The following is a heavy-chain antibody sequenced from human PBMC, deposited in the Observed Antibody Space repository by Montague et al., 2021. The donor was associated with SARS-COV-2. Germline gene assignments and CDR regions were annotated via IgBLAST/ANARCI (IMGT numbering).Heavy chain of an antibody. Sequence: SETLSLTCSASGGTVIIDTHYWGWVRHSPGKGLEWLGSVSYSGSTYYNPSVKSRVAVSLDTSRTQCSLRLNSLTAADTAVYYCVRDFRLNCSDYWGRGILVAVSS. CDR1: GGTVIIDTHY. CDR2: VSYSGST. V-gene: IGHV4-39*07. D-gene: IGHD1-1*01. CDR3: VRDFRLNCSDY. J-gene: IGHJ4*02.